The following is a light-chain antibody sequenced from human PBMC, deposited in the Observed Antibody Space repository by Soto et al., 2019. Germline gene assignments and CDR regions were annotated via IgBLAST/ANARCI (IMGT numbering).Light chain of an antibody. CDR3: QQHDNAPLT. CDR1: QSLLSENRDY. Sequence: DIVMTQSPDSLAVSLGERATINCKSSQSLLSENRDYLGWHQQKPGQPPKLLISWASMRESGVPDRFSASGSGTYFTLTISSLQAEDVAVYYCQQHDNAPLTFGGWTKVELK. J-gene: IGKJ4*01. V-gene: IGKV4-1*01. CDR2: WAS.